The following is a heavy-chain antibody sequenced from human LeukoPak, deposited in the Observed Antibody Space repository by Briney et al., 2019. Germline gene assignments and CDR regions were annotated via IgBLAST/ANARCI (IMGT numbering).Heavy chain of an antibody. V-gene: IGHV3-23*01. Sequence: GGSLRLSCAASGFTFSSYAMSWVRQAPGKGPEWVSAISGSGGSTYYADSVKGRFTISRDNSKNTLYLQMNSLRAEDTAVYYCAKPLYDSSGYYLEIFDYWGQGTLVTVSS. CDR3: AKPLYDSSGYYLEIFDY. CDR1: GFTFSSYA. CDR2: ISGSGGST. J-gene: IGHJ4*02. D-gene: IGHD3-22*01.